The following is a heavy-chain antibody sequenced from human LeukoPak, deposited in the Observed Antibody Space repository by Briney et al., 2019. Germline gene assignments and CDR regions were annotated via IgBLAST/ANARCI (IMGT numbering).Heavy chain of an antibody. Sequence: GGSLRLSCAASGFDFSSYSMNWVRQAPGKGLEWVSAISPWSDYIYYVDSVKGRFTISRDYAKNSLYLQMNSLRAEDTAVYYCARWYSSSWIDYWGQGTLVTVSS. V-gene: IGHV3-21*01. CDR2: ISPWSDYI. J-gene: IGHJ4*02. CDR1: GFDFSSYS. CDR3: ARWYSSSWIDY. D-gene: IGHD6-13*01.